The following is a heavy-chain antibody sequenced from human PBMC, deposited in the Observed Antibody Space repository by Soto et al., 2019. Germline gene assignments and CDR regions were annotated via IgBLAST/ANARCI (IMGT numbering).Heavy chain of an antibody. Sequence: QVQLMESGGGVVQPGRSLTLCCAASRFTFSTYGMHWVRQAPGKGLEWVAVIWYDGSNKYYADSVEGRFTISRDNSKNTLYMTMNSLRVEDTAVYNCARGGVAYHSLHPFEHWGQGTLVTVSS. D-gene: IGHD3-22*01. CDR2: IWYDGSNK. J-gene: IGHJ4*02. CDR1: RFTFSTYG. V-gene: IGHV3-33*01. CDR3: ARGGVAYHSLHPFEH.